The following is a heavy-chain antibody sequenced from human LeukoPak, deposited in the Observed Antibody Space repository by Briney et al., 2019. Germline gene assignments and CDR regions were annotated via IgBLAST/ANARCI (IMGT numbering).Heavy chain of an antibody. J-gene: IGHJ5*02. V-gene: IGHV3-23*01. CDR3: AKMTTGRNWFDP. Sequence: GGSLRLSCAVSGFTFSSYVMSWVRQAPGKGLEWVSAISSSGNSTYYVDSLKGRFTISRDNSKNTLYLQMNSLRAEDTAVYYCAKMTTGRNWFDPWGQGTLVTVSS. CDR1: GFTFSSYV. D-gene: IGHD3-9*01. CDR2: ISSSGNST.